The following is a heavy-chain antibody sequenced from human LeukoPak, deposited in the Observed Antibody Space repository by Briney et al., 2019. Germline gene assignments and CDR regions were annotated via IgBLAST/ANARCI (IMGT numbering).Heavy chain of an antibody. D-gene: IGHD3-10*01. V-gene: IGHV3-21*01. CDR2: ISSSSSYI. CDR1: GFTFSSYD. CDR3: ARDYYYGSGSYYLGNAFDI. J-gene: IGHJ3*02. Sequence: PGGSLRLSCAASGFTFSSYDMNWVRQAPGKGLEWVSSISSSSSYIYYADSVKGRFTISRDSAKNSLYLQMNSLRAEDTAVYYCARDYYYGSGSYYLGNAFDIWGQGTMVTVSS.